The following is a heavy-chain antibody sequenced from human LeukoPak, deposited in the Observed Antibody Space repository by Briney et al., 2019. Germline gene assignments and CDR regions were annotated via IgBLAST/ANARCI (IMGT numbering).Heavy chain of an antibody. D-gene: IGHD5-18*01. CDR3: ARVGGSVDTVYADYWYFDL. J-gene: IGHJ2*01. Sequence: SETLSLTCTVSGGSISSSSYYWGWIRQPPGKGLEWIGYIYYSGSTNYNPSLKSRVTISVDTSKNQFSLELSSVTAADTAVYYCARVGGSVDTVYADYWYFDLWGRGTLVTVSS. V-gene: IGHV4-61*05. CDR1: GGSISSSSYY. CDR2: IYYSGST.